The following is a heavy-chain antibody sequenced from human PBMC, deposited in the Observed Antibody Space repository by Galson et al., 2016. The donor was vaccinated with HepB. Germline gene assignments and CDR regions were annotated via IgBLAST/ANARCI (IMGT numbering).Heavy chain of an antibody. Sequence: SWVRQPPGKGLEWIANTYYSGSTYYNPSLKSRVTISMDMSKNQFSLKVTSVTAADTAVYYCARVKGDFWSGYPYFFDSWGQGALVTVSS. CDR2: TYYSGST. CDR3: ARVKGDFWSGYPYFFDS. D-gene: IGHD3-3*01. V-gene: IGHV4-4*02. J-gene: IGHJ4*02.